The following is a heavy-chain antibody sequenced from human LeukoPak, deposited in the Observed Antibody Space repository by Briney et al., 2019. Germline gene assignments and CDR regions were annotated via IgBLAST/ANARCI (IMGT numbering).Heavy chain of an antibody. CDR1: DGSISSSNYY. Sequence: SETLSLTCTVSDGSISSSNYYWGWIRQPPGKGLEWIESIHYSGSTYYNPSLKSRVTISVDTSKNQVSLKLTSVTAADTAVYYCARQGAVAGTASEDYWGQGALVTVSS. CDR3: ARQGAVAGTASEDY. J-gene: IGHJ4*02. V-gene: IGHV4-39*01. CDR2: IHYSGST. D-gene: IGHD6-19*01.